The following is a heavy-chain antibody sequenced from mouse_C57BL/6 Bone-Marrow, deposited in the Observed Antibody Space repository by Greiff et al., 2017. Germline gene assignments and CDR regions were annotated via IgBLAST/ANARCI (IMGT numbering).Heavy chain of an antibody. CDR3: VSHSWHYAMDY. J-gene: IGHJ4*01. D-gene: IGHD1-1*01. CDR1: GFSFNTYA. CDR2: IRSKSNNYAT. V-gene: IGHV10-1*01. Sequence: EVQGVESGGGLVQPKGSLKLSCAASGFSFNTYAMNWVRQAPGKGLEWVARIRSKSNNYATYYADSVKDRFTISRDDSESMLYLQMNNLKTEDTAMYYCVSHSWHYAMDYWGQGTSVTVSS.